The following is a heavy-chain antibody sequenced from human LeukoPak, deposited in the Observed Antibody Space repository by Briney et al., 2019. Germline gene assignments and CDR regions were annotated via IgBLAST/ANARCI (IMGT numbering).Heavy chain of an antibody. Sequence: SVKVSCKASGDTFSSYTISWVRQAPGQGLEWMGRIIPILGIANYAQKFQGRVTITADKSTSTAYMELSSLRSEDTAVYYCARDRDGYSLNFDYWGQGTLVTVSS. CDR2: IIPILGIA. CDR3: ARDRDGYSLNFDY. D-gene: IGHD5-24*01. J-gene: IGHJ4*02. V-gene: IGHV1-69*04. CDR1: GDTFSSYT.